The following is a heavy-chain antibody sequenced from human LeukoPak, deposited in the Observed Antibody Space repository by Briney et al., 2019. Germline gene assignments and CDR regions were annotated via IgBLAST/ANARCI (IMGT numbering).Heavy chain of an antibody. CDR2: ISSSSSYI. J-gene: IGHJ5*02. CDR3: ARGYSSFNWFDP. CDR1: GFTFSSYA. Sequence: PGGSLRLSCGASGFTFSSYAMNWVRQAPGKGLEWVSSISSSSSYIYYADSVKGRFTISRDNAKNSLYLQMNSLRAEDTAVYYCARGYSSFNWFDPWGQGTLVTVSS. V-gene: IGHV3-21*01. D-gene: IGHD6-19*01.